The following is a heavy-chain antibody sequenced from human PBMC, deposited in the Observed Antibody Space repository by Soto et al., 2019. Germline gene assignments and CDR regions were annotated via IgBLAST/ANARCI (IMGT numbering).Heavy chain of an antibody. CDR2: IYHSGST. V-gene: IGHV4-30-2*01. CDR3: ARDRNDFWSNPRGWFDP. CDR1: GGSISSGGYS. Sequence: QLQLQESGSGLVKPSQTLSLTCAVSGGSISSGGYSWSWIRQPPGKGLEWIGYIYHSGSTYYNPSLKSRVTISVDRSKNQFSLKLSSVTAADTAVYYCARDRNDFWSNPRGWFDPWGQGTLVTVSS. J-gene: IGHJ5*02. D-gene: IGHD3-3*01.